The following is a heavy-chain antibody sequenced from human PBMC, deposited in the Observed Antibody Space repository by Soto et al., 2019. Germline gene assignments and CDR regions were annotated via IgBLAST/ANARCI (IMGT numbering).Heavy chain of an antibody. CDR2: IIPIFGTA. D-gene: IGHD6-13*01. J-gene: IGHJ6*02. V-gene: IGHV1-69*01. CDR1: GGTFSSYA. CDR3: ARDKRLAAAGTGYYYGMDV. Sequence: QVQLVQSGAEVKKPGSSVKVSCKASGGTFSSYAISWVRQAPGQGLEWMGGIIPIFGTANYAQKFQGRVTITADESTSTANMELSSLRSEDTAVYYCARDKRLAAAGTGYYYGMDVWGQGTTVTVSS.